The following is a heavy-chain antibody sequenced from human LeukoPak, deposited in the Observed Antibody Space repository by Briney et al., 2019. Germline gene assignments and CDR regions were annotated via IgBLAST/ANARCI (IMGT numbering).Heavy chain of an antibody. CDR3: ARGQFGVVIDNYFDY. V-gene: IGHV1-2*02. D-gene: IGHD3-3*01. J-gene: IGHJ4*02. CDR2: INPNSGGT. CDR1: GYTFTGYY. Sequence: GASVKVSCKASGYTFTGYYMHWVRRAPGQGLEWMGWINPNSGGTNYAQKFQGRVTMTRDTAISTAYMELSRLRSDDTAVYYCARGQFGVVIDNYFDYWGQGTLVTVSS.